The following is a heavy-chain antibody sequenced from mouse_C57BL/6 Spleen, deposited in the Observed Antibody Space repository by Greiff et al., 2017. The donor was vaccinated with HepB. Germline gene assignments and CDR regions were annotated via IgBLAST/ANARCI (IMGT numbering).Heavy chain of an antibody. D-gene: IGHD1-1*01. Sequence: VQLQQSGAELARPGASVKLSCKASGYTFTSYGISWVKQSTGQGLEWIGEIYPRSGNTYYNEKFKGKATLTADKSSSTAYMELRSLTSEDSAVYFCARSHYGSSFYWYFDVWGTGTTVTVSS. CDR2: IYPRSGNT. J-gene: IGHJ1*03. V-gene: IGHV1-81*01. CDR3: ARSHYGSSFYWYFDV. CDR1: GYTFTSYG.